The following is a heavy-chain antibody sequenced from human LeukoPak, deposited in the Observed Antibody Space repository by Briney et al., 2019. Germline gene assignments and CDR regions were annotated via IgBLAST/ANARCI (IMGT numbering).Heavy chain of an antibody. CDR3: ASLWFGELMYNWFDP. J-gene: IGHJ5*02. V-gene: IGHV4-39*07. Sequence: SETLSLTCTVSGGSISSSTYYWGWIRQPPGKGLEWIGSIYYSGSTYYNPSLKSRVTISVDTSKNQFSLKLSSVTAADTAVYYCASLWFGELMYNWFDPWGQGTLVTASS. CDR2: IYYSGST. CDR1: GGSISSSTYY. D-gene: IGHD3-10*01.